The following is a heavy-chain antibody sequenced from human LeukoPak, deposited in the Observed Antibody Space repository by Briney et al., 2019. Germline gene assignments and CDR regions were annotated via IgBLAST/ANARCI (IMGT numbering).Heavy chain of an antibody. CDR1: GGSISSSSYY. Sequence: PSETLSLTCTVSGGSISSSSYYWGWIRQPPGKGLEWIGSIYYSGSTYYNPSLKSRVTISVDTSKNQFSLKLSSVTAADTAVYYCARFPPSIAAAHFDYWGQGTLVTVSS. CDR2: IYYSGST. D-gene: IGHD6-13*01. CDR3: ARFPPSIAAAHFDY. V-gene: IGHV4-39*07. J-gene: IGHJ4*02.